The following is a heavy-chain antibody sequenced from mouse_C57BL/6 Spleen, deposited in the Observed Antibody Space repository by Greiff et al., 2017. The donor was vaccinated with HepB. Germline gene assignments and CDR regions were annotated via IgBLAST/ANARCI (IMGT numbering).Heavy chain of an antibody. Sequence: VQLQQSGAELVRPGASVTLSCKASGYTFTDYEMHWVKQTPVHGLEWIGAIDPETGGTAYNQKFKGKAILTADKSSSTAYMELRSLTSEDSAVYYCTRRPTVDYFDYWGQGTTLTVSS. V-gene: IGHV1-15*01. CDR1: GYTFTDYE. CDR3: TRRPTVDYFDY. J-gene: IGHJ2*01. D-gene: IGHD1-1*01. CDR2: IDPETGGT.